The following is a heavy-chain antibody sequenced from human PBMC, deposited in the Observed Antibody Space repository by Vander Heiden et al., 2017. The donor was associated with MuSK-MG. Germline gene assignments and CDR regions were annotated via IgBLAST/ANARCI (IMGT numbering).Heavy chain of an antibody. CDR1: GFTFSNAW. J-gene: IGHJ4*02. Sequence: EVQLVESGGGLVKPGGSLRLSCAASGFTFSNAWMCGLRQAPGKGLEWVGHIKSKTDGGTTDYAAPVKGRFTISRDDSKNTLYLQMNSLKTEDTAVYYCTTRRVAMGYWGQGTLVTVSS. CDR2: IKSKTDGGTT. D-gene: IGHD3-3*01. V-gene: IGHV3-15*01. CDR3: TTRRVAMGY.